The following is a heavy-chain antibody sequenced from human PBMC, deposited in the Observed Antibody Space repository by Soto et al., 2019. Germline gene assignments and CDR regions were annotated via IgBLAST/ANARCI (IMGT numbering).Heavy chain of an antibody. V-gene: IGHV4-31*03. D-gene: IGHD3-10*01. J-gene: IGHJ6*02. CDR1: GGSITSGGYY. CDR2: ISYSGST. Sequence: SETLSLTCTVSGGSITSGGYYWTWIRQRPGKGLEWIGYISYSGSTYYNPSLKTRITIEVDMSKSQFSLRLSSVTAADTAVYYCARDRYYGSGTYYNFYYGMDVWGQGTTVTVSS. CDR3: ARDRYYGSGTYYNFYYGMDV.